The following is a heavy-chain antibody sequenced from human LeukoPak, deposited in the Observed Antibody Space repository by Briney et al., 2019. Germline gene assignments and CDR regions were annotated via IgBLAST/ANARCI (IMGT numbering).Heavy chain of an antibody. V-gene: IGHV5-51*01. D-gene: IGHD5-18*01. J-gene: IGHJ4*02. CDR2: IYPGDSDT. CDR3: ARPFNSYSYGYPPDY. CDR1: GYSFTSYW. Sequence: GESLKISCKGSGYSFTSYWIGWVRQMPGKGLEWMGIIYPGDSDTRYSPSFQGQVTISADKSISTAYLQWSSLKASDTAMYYCARPFNSYSYGYPPDYWGQGTLVTVSS.